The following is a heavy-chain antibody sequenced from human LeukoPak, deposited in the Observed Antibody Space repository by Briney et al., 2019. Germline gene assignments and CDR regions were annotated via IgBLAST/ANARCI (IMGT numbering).Heavy chain of an antibody. CDR1: GGSFSGYY. J-gene: IGHJ4*02. CDR3: ARDGPRRTYFFDY. CDR2: INHSGST. V-gene: IGHV4-34*01. D-gene: IGHD3-9*01. Sequence: SETLSLTCAVYGGSFSGYYWSWIRQPPGKGLEWIGEINHSGSTNYNPSLKSRVTISVDTSKNQFSLKLSSVTAADTAIYYCARDGPRRTYFFDYWGQGTQVTVSS.